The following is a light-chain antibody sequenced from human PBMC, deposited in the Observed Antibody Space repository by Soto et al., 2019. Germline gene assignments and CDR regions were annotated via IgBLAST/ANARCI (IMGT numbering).Light chain of an antibody. CDR1: SSDVGGYNY. V-gene: IGLV2-14*01. J-gene: IGLJ1*01. CDR3: SSYTSSNTRG. Sequence: QSALTQPASVSGSPGQSIAISCTGTSSDVGGYNYVSWYQQHPGKAPKLMIYDVSNRPSGVSNRFSGSKSGNTASLTISGLQADDEADYYCSSYTSSNTRGFGTGTELTVL. CDR2: DVS.